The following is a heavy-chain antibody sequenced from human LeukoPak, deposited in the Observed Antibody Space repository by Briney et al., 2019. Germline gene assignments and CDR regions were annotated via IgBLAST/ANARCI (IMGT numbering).Heavy chain of an antibody. J-gene: IGHJ4*02. CDR1: GGSISSFY. D-gene: IGHD3/OR15-3a*01. Sequence: SETLSLTCTVSGGSISSFYWSWIRQPPGKGLEWIGYIYHSGITNYNPFLKSRVTISIDTSKTQFSLKLSSVTAADTAVYYCARMSRFSWTPYYFDYWSQGTLVIVSS. CDR2: IYHSGIT. CDR3: ARMSRFSWTPYYFDY. V-gene: IGHV4-59*01.